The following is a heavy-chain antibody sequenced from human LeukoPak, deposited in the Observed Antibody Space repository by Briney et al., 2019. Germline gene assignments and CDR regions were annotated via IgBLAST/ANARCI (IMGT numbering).Heavy chain of an antibody. V-gene: IGHV3-64*01. Sequence: GGSLRLSCAASGFTFSSYAMHWVRQAPGKGLEYVSSISGNGGSTYYANSVKGRFTISRDNSKNTLYLQMGSLRAEDMAVYYCARDTSPLYYYYGMDVWGQGTTVTVSS. CDR3: ARDTSPLYYYYGMDV. CDR1: GFTFSSYA. J-gene: IGHJ6*02. CDR2: ISGNGGST. D-gene: IGHD3-10*01.